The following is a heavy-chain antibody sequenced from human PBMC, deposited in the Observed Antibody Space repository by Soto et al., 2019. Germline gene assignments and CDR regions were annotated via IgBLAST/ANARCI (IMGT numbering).Heavy chain of an antibody. Sequence: GXSVKVSGNVSGYILSYLSIHCVRQAPGKGLEWMGGLDAEDGETIYAQKLQGRGTMTEDTSTDTAYMELSSLTSEDTAMYYCATLPRTIERTPAAIWSFDYWGQGTLVTVSS. J-gene: IGHJ4*02. CDR3: ATLPRTIERTPAAIWSFDY. CDR2: LDAEDGET. CDR1: GYILSYLS. D-gene: IGHD2-2*01. V-gene: IGHV1-24*01.